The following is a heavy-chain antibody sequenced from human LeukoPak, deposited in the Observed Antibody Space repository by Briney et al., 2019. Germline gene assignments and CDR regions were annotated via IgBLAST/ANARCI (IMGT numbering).Heavy chain of an antibody. Sequence: GGSLRLSCAASGFTFSSYSMNWVRQASGKGLEWVGLIDRPAKSYATAYGASVGGRFTISRDDSKNTAYLQMDSLKTEDTALYYCTRDRGTYNWLDPWGQGTLVTVSS. CDR1: GFTFSSYS. V-gene: IGHV3-73*01. CDR2: IDRPAKSYAT. D-gene: IGHD1-26*01. J-gene: IGHJ5*02. CDR3: TRDRGTYNWLDP.